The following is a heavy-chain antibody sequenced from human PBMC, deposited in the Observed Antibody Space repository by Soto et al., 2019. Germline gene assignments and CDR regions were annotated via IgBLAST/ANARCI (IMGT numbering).Heavy chain of an antibody. Sequence: QVQVVQSGSEVKKPGASVKVSCKASGYTFTDYGIHWVRQATGQGFEWMGWIVPNNGNTNYAQKVKGRVTMHTDTSTSTAYMELRSLTSDDTAVYYCARSRRDCRTTQCYSDFDCWGQGTLVTVSS. CDR2: IVPNNGNT. D-gene: IGHD2-15*01. CDR1: GYTFTDYG. J-gene: IGHJ4*02. V-gene: IGHV1-18*01. CDR3: ARSRRDCRTTQCYSDFDC.